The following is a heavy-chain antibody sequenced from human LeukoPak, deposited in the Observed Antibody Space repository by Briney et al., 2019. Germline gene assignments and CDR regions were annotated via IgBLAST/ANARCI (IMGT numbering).Heavy chain of an antibody. J-gene: IGHJ4*02. Sequence: GGSLRLSCAASGFTFSGSAMHWVRQASGKGLEWVGRIRGKANSYATAYAASVKGRFTISRDNSKNTLYLQMNSLRAEDTAVYYCAKDQSSGWYGYSDYWGQGTLVTVSS. D-gene: IGHD6-19*01. CDR1: GFTFSGSA. CDR2: IRGKANSYAT. CDR3: AKDQSSGWYGYSDY. V-gene: IGHV3-73*01.